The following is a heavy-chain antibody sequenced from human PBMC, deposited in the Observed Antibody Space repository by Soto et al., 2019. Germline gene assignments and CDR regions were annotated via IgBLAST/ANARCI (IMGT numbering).Heavy chain of an antibody. Sequence: ASVKVSCKASGYTFTSYDINWVRQATGQGLEWMGWMNPNSGNTGYAQKFQGRVTMTRDTSISTAYMELSSLRSEDTAVYYCASSTSYCSGGSCVDYWGQGTLVTVSS. CDR2: MNPNSGNT. D-gene: IGHD2-15*01. V-gene: IGHV1-8*01. CDR1: GYTFTSYD. CDR3: ASSTSYCSGGSCVDY. J-gene: IGHJ4*02.